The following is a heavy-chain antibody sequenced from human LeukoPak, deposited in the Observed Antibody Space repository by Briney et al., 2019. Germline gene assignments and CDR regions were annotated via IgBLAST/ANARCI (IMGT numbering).Heavy chain of an antibody. CDR1: SHSISSYH. CDR3: ARENYNSGSYYGY. CDR2: IYYRGST. V-gene: IGHV4-59*01. D-gene: IGHD3-10*01. J-gene: IGHJ4*02. Sequence: KSSEALSLTCSVSSHSISSYHWSWIRQPPGKGLEWFGYIYYRGSTNYNPSLKSLVTISVGTSKNQFSLKLSSVTAADTAVYYCARENYNSGSYYGYWGQGTLVTVSS.